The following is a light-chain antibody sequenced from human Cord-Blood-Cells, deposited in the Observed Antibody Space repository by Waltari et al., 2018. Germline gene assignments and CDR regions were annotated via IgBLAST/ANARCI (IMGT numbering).Light chain of an antibody. CDR3: QQCRKWWK. CDR2: DAS. V-gene: IGKV3-11*01. J-gene: IGKJ1*01. Sequence: EIVLTQSPATLSLSPGERATLSCRASQSVSSYLAWYQQKPGQAPRLLIYDASNRATGSPAQFSGSGFGTDFTPTLRSLEPEDFEVYYCQQCRKWWKFGQGTKVEIK. CDR1: QSVSSY.